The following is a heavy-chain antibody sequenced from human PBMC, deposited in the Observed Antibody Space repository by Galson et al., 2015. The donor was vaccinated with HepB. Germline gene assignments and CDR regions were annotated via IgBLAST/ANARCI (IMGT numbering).Heavy chain of an antibody. Sequence: SVKVSCKASGGTFSSYAISWVRQAPGQGLEWMGGIIPILGTANYAQKFQGRVTITADESTSTAYMELSSLRSEDTAVYYCARPGGYSSSRVRDYYYGMDVWGQGTTVTVSS. CDR3: ARPGGYSSSRVRDYYYGMDV. D-gene: IGHD6-13*01. J-gene: IGHJ6*02. CDR2: IIPILGTA. V-gene: IGHV1-69*13. CDR1: GGTFSSYA.